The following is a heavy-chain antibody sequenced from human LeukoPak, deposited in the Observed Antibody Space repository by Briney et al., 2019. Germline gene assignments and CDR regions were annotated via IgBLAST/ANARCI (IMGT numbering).Heavy chain of an antibody. J-gene: IGHJ3*02. CDR1: GGSISSSSYY. Sequence: SETLSLTCTVSGGSISSSSYYWGWIRQPPGKGLEWIGSTYYSGSTYYNPSLKSRVTISVDTSKNQLSLKLSSVTAADTAVYYCASSTDYNSLDAFDIWGQGTMVTVSS. V-gene: IGHV4-39*07. CDR2: TYYSGST. CDR3: ASSTDYNSLDAFDI. D-gene: IGHD3-10*01.